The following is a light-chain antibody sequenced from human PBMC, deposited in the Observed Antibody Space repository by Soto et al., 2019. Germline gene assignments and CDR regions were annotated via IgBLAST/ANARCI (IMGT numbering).Light chain of an antibody. V-gene: IGLV3-25*03. CDR1: ALPKQY. CDR2: KDS. CDR3: QSADSSGTYVV. J-gene: IGLJ2*01. Sequence: SYELTQPPSVSVSPGQTARSTCSGDALPKQYASWYQQKPGQAPVLVIYKDSERPSGIPERFSGSSSGKTVTLTISGVQAEDDGDYYCQSADSSGTYVVFGGGTKLTLL.